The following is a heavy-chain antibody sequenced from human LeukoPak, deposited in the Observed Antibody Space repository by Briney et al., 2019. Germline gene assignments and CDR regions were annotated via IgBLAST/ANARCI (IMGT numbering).Heavy chain of an antibody. D-gene: IGHD5-24*01. J-gene: IGHJ3*02. CDR2: INWNGGST. Sequence: PGGSLRLSCAASGFTFDDYGMSWVRQAPGKGLEWVSGINWNGGSTGYADSVKGRFTISRENAKNSLYLQMNSLRAEDTALYYCARVRNGYSYDAFDIWGQGTMVTVSS. V-gene: IGHV3-20*04. CDR1: GFTFDDYG. CDR3: ARVRNGYSYDAFDI.